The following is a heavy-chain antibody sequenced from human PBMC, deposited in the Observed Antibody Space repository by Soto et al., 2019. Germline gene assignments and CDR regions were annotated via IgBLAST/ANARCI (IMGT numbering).Heavy chain of an antibody. CDR3: ARKRSKVHYYYGMDV. J-gene: IGHJ6*02. CDR2: IDPTGGNT. CDR1: GHSITIHY. Sequence: GASVKVSCKASGHSITIHYMHWVRQAPGQGLEWMGWIDPTGGNTDYAQKFQGRVTMTRNTSISTAYMELSSLRSEDTAVYYCARKRSKVHYYYGMDVWGQGTTVTVSS. V-gene: IGHV1-8*02.